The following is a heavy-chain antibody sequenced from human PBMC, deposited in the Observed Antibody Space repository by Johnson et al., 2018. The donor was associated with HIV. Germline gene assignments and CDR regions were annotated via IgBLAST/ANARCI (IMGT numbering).Heavy chain of an antibody. D-gene: IGHD6-6*01. J-gene: IGHJ3*02. Sequence: VQLVESGGGLVQPGGSLRLSCAASGFTFSSYWMSWVRQAPGKGLEWVANINQDGSEKYFVDSVKGRFTISRDNSKNTLYLQMNSLRAEDTAVYYCARDLGDSSSSWRELSAFDIWGQGTMVTVSS. V-gene: IGHV3-7*01. CDR2: INQDGSEK. CDR3: ARDLGDSSSSWRELSAFDI. CDR1: GFTFSSYW.